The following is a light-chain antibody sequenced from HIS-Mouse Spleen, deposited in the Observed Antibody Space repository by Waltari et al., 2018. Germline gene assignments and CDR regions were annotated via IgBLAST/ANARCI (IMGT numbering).Light chain of an antibody. Sequence: SYELTQPPSVSVSPGQTARITCSGDALPKQEGYWYQQKPGQAPVLLIYKDSARPSGIPERFSGSSSGTTVTLTISGVQAEDEADYYCQSADSSGTYRVFGGGTKLTVL. J-gene: IGLJ3*02. CDR3: QSADSSGTYRV. CDR2: KDS. CDR1: ALPKQE. V-gene: IGLV3-25*03.